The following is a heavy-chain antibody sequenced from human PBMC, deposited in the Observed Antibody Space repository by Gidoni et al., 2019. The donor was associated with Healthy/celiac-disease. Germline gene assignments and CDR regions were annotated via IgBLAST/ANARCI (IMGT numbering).Heavy chain of an antibody. CDR2: IYPGDSDT. J-gene: IGHJ6*02. D-gene: IGHD1-26*01. Sequence: EVQLVQSGAEVKKPGESLKISCKGSGYSFTIYWIGWVRQMPGKGREWMGIIYPGDSDTRYSPSFQGQVTISADKSISTAYLQWSSLKASDTAMYYCARRGRDPDYYYGMDVWGQGTTVTVSS. CDR1: GYSFTIYW. CDR3: ARRGRDPDYYYGMDV. V-gene: IGHV5-51*01.